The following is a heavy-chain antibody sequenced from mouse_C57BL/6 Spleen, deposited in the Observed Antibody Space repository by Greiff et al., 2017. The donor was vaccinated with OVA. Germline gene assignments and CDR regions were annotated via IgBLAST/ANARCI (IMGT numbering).Heavy chain of an antibody. CDR2: INPSNGGT. CDR3: ARLELFYYAMDY. J-gene: IGHJ4*01. V-gene: IGHV1-53*01. Sequence: QVQLQQPGTELVKPGASVKLSCKASGYTFTSYWMHWVKQRPGPGLEWIGNINPSNGGTNYNEKFKSKATLTVDKSSSTAYMQLSSLTSEDSAVYYCARLELFYYAMDYWGQGTSVTVSS. CDR1: GYTFTSYW.